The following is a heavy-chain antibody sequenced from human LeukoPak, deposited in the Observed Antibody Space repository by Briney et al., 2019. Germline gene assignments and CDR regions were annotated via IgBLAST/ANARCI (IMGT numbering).Heavy chain of an antibody. V-gene: IGHV3-30*02. Sequence: GGSLRLSCAASGFTFSSYGMHWVRQAPGKGLEWVAFIRSDGSNKYYADSVKGRFTISRDNSKNTLYLQMNSLGAEDTAVYYCAKDLHYYDSSGECDYWGQGTLVTVSS. CDR1: GFTFSSYG. CDR2: IRSDGSNK. D-gene: IGHD3-22*01. CDR3: AKDLHYYDSSGECDY. J-gene: IGHJ4*02.